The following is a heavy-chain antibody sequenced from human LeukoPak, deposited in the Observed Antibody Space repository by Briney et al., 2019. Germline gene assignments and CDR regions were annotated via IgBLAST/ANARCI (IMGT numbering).Heavy chain of an antibody. Sequence: GGSLRLSCAASGFTFSSYAMHWVRQAPGKGLEWVAVISYDGSNKYYEDSVKGRFTISRDNSKSTLYLQMNSLRAEDTAVYYCARDAAITGTTDYFDYWGQGTLVTVSS. CDR2: ISYDGSNK. CDR1: GFTFSSYA. J-gene: IGHJ4*02. CDR3: ARDAAITGTTDYFDY. V-gene: IGHV3-30*04. D-gene: IGHD1-20*01.